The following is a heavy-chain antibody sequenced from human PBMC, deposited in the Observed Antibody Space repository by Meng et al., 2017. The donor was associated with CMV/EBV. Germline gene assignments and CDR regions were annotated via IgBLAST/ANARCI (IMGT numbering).Heavy chain of an antibody. CDR1: GGSISSSSYY. CDR3: ARSGYCSSTSCYRLQNYYYYYGMDV. J-gene: IGHJ6*02. D-gene: IGHD2-2*02. Sequence: SETLSLTCTVSGGSISSSSYYWGWIRQPPGKWLEWIGSIYYSGSTYYNPSLKSRVTISVDTSKNQFFLKLSSVTAADTAVYYCARSGYCSSTSCYRLQNYYYYYGMDVWGQGTTVTVSS. CDR2: IYYSGST. V-gene: IGHV4-39*07.